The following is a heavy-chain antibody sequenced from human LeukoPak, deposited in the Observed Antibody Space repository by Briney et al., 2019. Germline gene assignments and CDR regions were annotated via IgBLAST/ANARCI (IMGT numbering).Heavy chain of an antibody. J-gene: IGHJ4*02. D-gene: IGHD3-9*01. Sequence: GGSLRLSCAASGFTFSSYAMSWVRQAPGKGLEWVSAISGSGGSTYYADSVKGRFTISRDNSKNTLNLQMNSLRAEDTAVYYCAKDGSRYFDRSFDYWGQGTLVTVSS. CDR2: ISGSGGST. CDR1: GFTFSSYA. CDR3: AKDGSRYFDRSFDY. V-gene: IGHV3-23*01.